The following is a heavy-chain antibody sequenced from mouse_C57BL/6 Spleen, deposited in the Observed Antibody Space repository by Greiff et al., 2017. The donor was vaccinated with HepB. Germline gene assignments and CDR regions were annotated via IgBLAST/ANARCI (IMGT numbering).Heavy chain of an antibody. Sequence: QVQLQQPGAELVKPGASVKLSCKASGYTFTSYWMHWVKQRPGQGLEWIGMIHPNSGSTNYNEKFKSKATLTVDKSSSTAYMQLSSLTSEDSAVYYCARRDDGSSGYAMDYWGQGTSVTVSS. CDR1: GYTFTSYW. CDR3: ARRDDGSSGYAMDY. V-gene: IGHV1-64*01. CDR2: IHPNSGST. J-gene: IGHJ4*01. D-gene: IGHD1-1*01.